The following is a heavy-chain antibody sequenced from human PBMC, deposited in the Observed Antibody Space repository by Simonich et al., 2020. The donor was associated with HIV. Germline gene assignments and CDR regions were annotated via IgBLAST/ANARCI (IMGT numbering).Heavy chain of an antibody. J-gene: IGHJ3*02. CDR2: ISRNGGST. CDR1: GITFSSYT. V-gene: IGHV3-64*01. D-gene: IGHD1-1*01. Sequence: EVQLVESGGGLVQPGGSLRLSCAASGITFSSYTMHWVRQAPGKGLEYVSAISRNGGSTDHANSGKGRFTISRDKSKNTLYLQMGSLRAEDMAVYFCVRAATGDAFDIWGQGTMVTVSS. CDR3: VRAATGDAFDI.